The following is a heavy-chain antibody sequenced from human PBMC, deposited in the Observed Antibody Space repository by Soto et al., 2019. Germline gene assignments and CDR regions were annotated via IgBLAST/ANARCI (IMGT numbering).Heavy chain of an antibody. CDR3: AKRRGEGYFAL. V-gene: IGHV3-23*01. D-gene: IGHD3-10*01. CDR2: IGGTSGST. J-gene: IGHJ2*01. Sequence: EVQLLESGGGLVQPGGSLRLTCAASGFTFSNFVMGWVRRAPGKGLEWVSAIGGTSGSTYYADSVKGRLTISRDNSNNTLFVHMNSLRADDTAVYYCAKRRGEGYFALWGRGTLVTVSS. CDR1: GFTFSNFV.